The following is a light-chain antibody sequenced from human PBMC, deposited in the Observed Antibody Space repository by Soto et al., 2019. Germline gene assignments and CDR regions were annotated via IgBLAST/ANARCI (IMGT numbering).Light chain of an antibody. CDR2: VAS. Sequence: DIQMTQSTSYLSASVGDGVNMXCRASQNRTNHLNWYQQKPGKAPQLLIYVASRLESGGPSRFSGSGSGTDFTRTISSLQPEDFATYYRQQSYNAPITVGQGTRLEIK. V-gene: IGKV1-39*01. J-gene: IGKJ5*01. CDR3: QQSYNAPIT. CDR1: QNRTNH.